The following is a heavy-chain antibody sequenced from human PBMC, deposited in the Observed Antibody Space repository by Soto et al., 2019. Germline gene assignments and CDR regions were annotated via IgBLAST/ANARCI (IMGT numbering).Heavy chain of an antibody. CDR3: AKKTSVAVPGTRLGN. J-gene: IGHJ4*02. CDR2: ISGSAVGT. D-gene: IGHD6-19*01. Sequence: GGSLRLSCAASGFTFSSCAMSWVRQAPGKGLEWVSAISGSAVGTYYADSVKGRFTISRDNSKNTLYLHMSSLRAEDTAVYYCAKKTSVAVPGTRLGNWGQGTQVTVSS. V-gene: IGHV3-23*01. CDR1: GFTFSSCA.